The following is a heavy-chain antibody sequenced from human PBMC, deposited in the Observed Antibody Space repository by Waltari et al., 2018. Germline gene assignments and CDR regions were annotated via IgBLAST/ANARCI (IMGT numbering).Heavy chain of an antibody. CDR2: IYHSGST. D-gene: IGHD3-16*01. CDR1: GYSISSGYY. Sequence: QVQLQESGPGLVTPSETLSLTCAVSGYSISSGYYWGWIRQPPGKGLEWIGSIYHSGSTYYNPSLKSRVTISVDTSKNQFSLKLSSVTAADTAVYYCARGPVSIMDVWGQGTTVTVSS. CDR3: ARGPVSIMDV. V-gene: IGHV4-38-2*01. J-gene: IGHJ6*02.